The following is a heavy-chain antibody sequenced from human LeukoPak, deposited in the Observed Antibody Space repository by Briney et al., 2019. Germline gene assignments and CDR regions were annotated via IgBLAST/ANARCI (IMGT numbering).Heavy chain of an antibody. CDR1: GFTFSSYS. V-gene: IGHV3-21*01. D-gene: IGHD2-15*01. J-gene: IGHJ3*02. CDR2: ISSVSRHI. CDR3: GKRGLGYCNGGSCFHYSLDI. Sequence: GGSLRLSCAASGFTFSSYSMNWVRQAPGKGLEWVSYISSVSRHIYYADSLKGRFTISRDNAKNSLYLQMNSLRAEDTAVYYWGKRGLGYCNGGSCFHYSLDIWGQGTMVNVS.